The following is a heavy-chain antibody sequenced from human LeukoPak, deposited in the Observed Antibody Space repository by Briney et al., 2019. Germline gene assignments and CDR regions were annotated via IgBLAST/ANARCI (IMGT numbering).Heavy chain of an antibody. CDR3: AREKIVGATGWFDP. CDR1: GGSISSGGYY. Sequence: PSQTLSLTCTVSGGSISSGGYYWSWIRQPPGKGLEWIGYIYHSGSTYYNPSLKSRVTISVDRSKNQFSLKLSSVTAADTAVYYCAREKIVGATGWFDPWGQGTLVTVSS. CDR2: IYHSGST. D-gene: IGHD1-26*01. V-gene: IGHV4-30-2*01. J-gene: IGHJ5*02.